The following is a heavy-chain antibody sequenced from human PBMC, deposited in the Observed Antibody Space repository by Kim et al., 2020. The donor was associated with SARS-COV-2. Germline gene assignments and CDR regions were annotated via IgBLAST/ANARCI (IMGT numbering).Heavy chain of an antibody. CDR1: GITFSDYH. J-gene: IGHJ4*02. V-gene: IGHV3-11*01. D-gene: IGHD2-2*01. Sequence: GGSLRLSCAAFGITFSDYHMTWIRQAPGKGPEWVSSISSSGAVMIYADSVKGRFTVSRDNAKNSMYLQMNSLRAEDTAVYFCTRGGSTTSYYWEFWGQGTLVTV. CDR2: ISSSGAVM. CDR3: TRGGSTTSYYWEF.